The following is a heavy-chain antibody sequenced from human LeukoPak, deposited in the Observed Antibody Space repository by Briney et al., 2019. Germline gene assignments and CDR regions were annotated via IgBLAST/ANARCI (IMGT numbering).Heavy chain of an antibody. Sequence: PSETLSLTCAVSGGSLSGYYWSWIRQPPGKGLEWIGYMYYSGSTNYNPSLKSRVTISVDMSKNQVSLKLSSVTAADTAVYYCARDRVGQQLVGRKYYYYYMDVWGKGTTVTISS. CDR1: GGSLSGYY. CDR2: MYYSGST. V-gene: IGHV4-59*01. J-gene: IGHJ6*03. D-gene: IGHD6-13*01. CDR3: ARDRVGQQLVGRKYYYYYMDV.